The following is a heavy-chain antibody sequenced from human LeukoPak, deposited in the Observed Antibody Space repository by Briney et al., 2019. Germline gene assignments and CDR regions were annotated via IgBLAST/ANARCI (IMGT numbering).Heavy chain of an antibody. CDR1: GYTFTSYY. CDR2: INPSGGST. Sequence: ASVKVSCKASGYTFTSYYMHWVRQAPGQGLEWMGIINPSGGSTSYAQKFQGRVTMTRDMSTSTVYMELSSLRSEDTAVYYCARAITPYYYDSSGYFYWGQGTLVTVSS. J-gene: IGHJ4*02. CDR3: ARAITPYYYDSSGYFY. D-gene: IGHD3-22*01. V-gene: IGHV1-46*01.